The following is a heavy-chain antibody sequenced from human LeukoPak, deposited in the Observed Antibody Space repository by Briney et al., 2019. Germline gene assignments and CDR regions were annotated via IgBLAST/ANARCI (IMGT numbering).Heavy chain of an antibody. V-gene: IGHV3-66*02. CDR1: GFIVSSNY. CDR3: ARALSRDWFVP. D-gene: IGHD3-3*02. Sequence: GGSLRLSCAASGFIVSSNYMSWVRQAPGKGLEWVSVIYSGGSTNYADSVKGRFTISRDNSKNTLYLQMNILRAEDTAVYYCARALSRDWFVPWGQGTLVTVSS. CDR2: IYSGGST. J-gene: IGHJ5*02.